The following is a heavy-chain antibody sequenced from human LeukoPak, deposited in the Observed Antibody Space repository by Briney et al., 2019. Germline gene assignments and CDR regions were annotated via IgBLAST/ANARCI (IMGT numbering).Heavy chain of an antibody. D-gene: IGHD6-6*01. J-gene: IGHJ5*02. CDR2: ISAYNGNT. V-gene: IGHV1-18*01. CDR1: GYTFISYG. CDR3: ARVIAARWFDP. Sequence: ASVKISCKASGYTFISYGISWVRQAHGQGLEWMGWISAYNGNTNYAQKLQGRVTMTTDTSTSTAYMELRSLRSDDTAVYYCARVIAARWFDPWGQGTLVTVSS.